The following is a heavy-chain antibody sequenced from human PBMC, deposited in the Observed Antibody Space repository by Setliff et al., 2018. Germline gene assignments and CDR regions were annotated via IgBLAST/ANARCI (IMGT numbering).Heavy chain of an antibody. CDR3: ARYNYYDSSGYFPTFDY. V-gene: IGHV4-39*01. Sequence: SDTLSLTCTVSGGSISSSSYYWGWIRQPPGKGLEWIGSIYYSGSTYYNPSLKSRVTISVDTSKNQFSLKLSSVTAADTAVYYCARYNYYDSSGYFPTFDYWGQGTLVTVSS. CDR2: IYYSGST. D-gene: IGHD3-22*01. J-gene: IGHJ4*02. CDR1: GGSISSSSYY.